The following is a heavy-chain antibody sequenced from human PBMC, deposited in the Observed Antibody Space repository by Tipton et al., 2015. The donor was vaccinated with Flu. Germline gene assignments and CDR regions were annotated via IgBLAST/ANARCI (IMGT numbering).Heavy chain of an antibody. V-gene: IGHV4-61*02. CDR3: ARLAALNWFDP. CDR2: IYTSGSS. J-gene: IGHJ5*02. Sequence: TLSLTCTVSGGSISSGSYYWGWIRQPAGKGLEWIGRIYTSGSSGYNPSLKGRATISVDASKNQFSLELSSVTAADTAVYYCARLAALNWFDPWGQGTLVTVSS. CDR1: GGSISSGSYY. D-gene: IGHD6-13*01.